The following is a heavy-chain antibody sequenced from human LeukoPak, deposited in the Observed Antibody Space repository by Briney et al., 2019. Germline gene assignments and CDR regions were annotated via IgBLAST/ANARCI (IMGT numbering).Heavy chain of an antibody. CDR3: ARGGGSVVVIAIPYYYYMDV. V-gene: IGHV1-69*13. D-gene: IGHD2-21*01. Sequence: GASVKVSCKASGGTFSSYAISWVRQAPGQGLEWMGGIIPIFGTANYAQKFQGRVTITADESTSTAYMELSSLRSEDTAVYYCARGGGSVVVIAIPYYYYMDVWGKGTTVTVSS. CDR1: GGTFSSYA. CDR2: IIPIFGTA. J-gene: IGHJ6*03.